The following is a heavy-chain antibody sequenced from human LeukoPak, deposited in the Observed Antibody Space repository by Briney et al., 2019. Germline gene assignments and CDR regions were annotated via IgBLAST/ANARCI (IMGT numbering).Heavy chain of an antibody. D-gene: IGHD3-22*01. J-gene: IGHJ4*02. CDR3: ARHHRYSSGSFDY. CDR2: IYYSGNT. V-gene: IGHV4-30-4*01. CDR1: GGSVSRGDYY. Sequence: SETLSLACTVSGGSVSRGDYYWTWIRQPPGKGLEWIGHIYYSGNTYYDPSLKSRLTISVDTSKNQFSLTVGSVTAADTAVYFCARHHRYSSGSFDYWGQGTLVTVSS.